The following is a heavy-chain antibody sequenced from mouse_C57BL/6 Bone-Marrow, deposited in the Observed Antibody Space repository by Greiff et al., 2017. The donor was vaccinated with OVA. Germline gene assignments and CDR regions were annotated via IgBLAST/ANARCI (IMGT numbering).Heavy chain of an antibody. CDR1: EYEFPSHD. V-gene: IGHV5-2*01. CDR3: ANARVTGGY. J-gene: IGHJ2*01. Sequence: EVKVVESGGGLVQPGESLKLSCESNEYEFPSHDMSWVRKTPEKRLELVAAINSDGGSTYYPDTMERRFIISRDNANRTLYLQMSSLRSEDTAVYYCANARVTGGYWGQGTTLTVSS. D-gene: IGHD2-2*01. CDR2: INSDGGST.